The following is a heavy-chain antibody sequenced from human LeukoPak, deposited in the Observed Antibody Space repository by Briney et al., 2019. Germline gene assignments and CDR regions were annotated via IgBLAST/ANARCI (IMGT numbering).Heavy chain of an antibody. D-gene: IGHD6-13*01. CDR1: GFTFSSYA. CDR3: ARVGSSSWYVSYYYYGMDV. V-gene: IGHV3-30-3*01. CDR2: ISYDGSNK. J-gene: IGHJ6*02. Sequence: GGSLRLSCAASGFTFSSYAMHWVRQAPGKGLEWVAVISYDGSNKYYADSVKGRFTISRDNSKNTLYLQMNSLRAEDTAVYYCARVGSSSWYVSYYYYGMDVWGQGNTVTVSS.